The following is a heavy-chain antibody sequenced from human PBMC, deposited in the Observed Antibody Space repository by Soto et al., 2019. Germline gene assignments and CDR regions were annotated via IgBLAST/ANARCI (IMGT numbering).Heavy chain of an antibody. CDR2: IIPIFGTA. Sequence: ASVKVSCKASGGTFSSYAISWVRQAPGQGLEWMGGIIPIFGTANYAQKFQGRVTITADESTSTAYVELSSLRSEDTAVYYCAGDQGGRYWSAHFDYWGQGNLVPAPQ. CDR3: AGDQGGRYWSAHFDY. D-gene: IGHD1-26*01. CDR1: GGTFSSYA. V-gene: IGHV1-69*13. J-gene: IGHJ4*02.